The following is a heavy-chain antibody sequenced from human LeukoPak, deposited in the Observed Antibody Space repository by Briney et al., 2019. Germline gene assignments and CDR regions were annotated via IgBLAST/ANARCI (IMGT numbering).Heavy chain of an antibody. D-gene: IGHD6-13*01. Sequence: PGGSLRLSCAASGFTVSSNYMSWVRQAPGKGLEWVSVIYSGGSTYYADSVKGRFTISRDNSKNTLYLQMDSLKTEDTAVYYCSSLRGSSSQYFQHWGQGTLVTVSS. CDR2: IYSGGST. V-gene: IGHV3-53*01. CDR1: GFTVSSNY. CDR3: SSLRGSSSQYFQH. J-gene: IGHJ1*01.